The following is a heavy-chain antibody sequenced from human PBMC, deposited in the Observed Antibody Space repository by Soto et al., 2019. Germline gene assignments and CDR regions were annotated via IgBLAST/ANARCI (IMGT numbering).Heavy chain of an antibody. CDR3: ARPSVGATSGWYFDL. J-gene: IGHJ2*01. D-gene: IGHD1-26*01. CDR1: GGSVSSGSYY. CDR2: IFNSGST. Sequence: QVQLQESGPGLVKPSETLSLTCIVSGGSVSSGSYYWSWIRQPPGKGLEWIGYIFNSGSTNYNPSLKSRVTISIDTSKNQCSLKLSSVTAADTAVYYCARPSVGATSGWYFDLWGRGTLVTVSS. V-gene: IGHV4-61*01.